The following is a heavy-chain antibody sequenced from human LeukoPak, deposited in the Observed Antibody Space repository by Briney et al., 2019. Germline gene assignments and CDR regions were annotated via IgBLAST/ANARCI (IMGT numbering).Heavy chain of an antibody. Sequence: ASVKVSCKVSGYTLTELSMHWVRQTPGKGLELMGGSDPEDGETIYAQKFQGRVTMTEDTSTDTAYMELSSLRSEDTAVYYCATFPRGVAASYFDYWGQGTLVTVSS. J-gene: IGHJ4*02. V-gene: IGHV1-24*01. D-gene: IGHD6-19*01. CDR3: ATFPRGVAASYFDY. CDR1: GYTLTELS. CDR2: SDPEDGET.